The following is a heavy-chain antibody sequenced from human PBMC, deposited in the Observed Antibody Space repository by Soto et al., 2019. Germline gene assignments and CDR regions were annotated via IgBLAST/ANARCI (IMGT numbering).Heavy chain of an antibody. D-gene: IGHD3-10*01. CDR1: GFTFSRFE. CDR2: ISSSGSTA. J-gene: IGHJ4*02. V-gene: IGHV3-48*03. Sequence: GGSLRLSCAASGFTFSRFELHWVRQAPGKGLEWISYISSSGSTAYYASSVEGRFTISRDDANNSVYLQMDSLRAEDTALYYCTRAAWFPYLSFYWGQGALVTVSS. CDR3: TRAAWFPYLSFY.